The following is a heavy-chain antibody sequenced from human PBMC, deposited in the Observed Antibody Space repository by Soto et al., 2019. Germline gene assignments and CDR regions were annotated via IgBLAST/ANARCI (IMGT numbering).Heavy chain of an antibody. Sequence: VQLQQWGAGLLKPSETLSLTCAVYGGSFSDNYWNWIRQPPGKGLEWIGEINDSGRTNYNPSLKSRVTISVDTSKNQFSLKLSSVTAADTAVYYCASSGTNYDSSGFYLGYFDYWGQGALVTVSS. J-gene: IGHJ4*02. CDR2: INDSGRT. V-gene: IGHV4-34*01. CDR3: ASSGTNYDSSGFYLGYFDY. D-gene: IGHD3-22*01. CDR1: GGSFSDNY.